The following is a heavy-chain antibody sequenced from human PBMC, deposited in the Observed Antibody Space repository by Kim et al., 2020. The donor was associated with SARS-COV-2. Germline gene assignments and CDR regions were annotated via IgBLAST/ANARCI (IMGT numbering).Heavy chain of an antibody. J-gene: IGHJ4*02. CDR3: ARAVAGLGF. Sequence: GGSLRLSCAASGFTFDSYAIHWVRQAPGGGLEWVAFISYDGNTAYYGDSVKGRSTISRDNSRNSVFLQMNSLRRNDTGVYYCARAVAGLGFWGQGTLVTVSS. CDR1: GFTFDSYA. V-gene: IGHV3-30*04. CDR2: ISYDGNTA. D-gene: IGHD6-19*01.